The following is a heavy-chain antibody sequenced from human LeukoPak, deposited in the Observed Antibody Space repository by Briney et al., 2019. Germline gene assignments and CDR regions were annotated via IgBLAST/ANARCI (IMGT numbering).Heavy chain of an antibody. Sequence: GGSLRLSCAASGFSVSNNYMIWVRQAPGKGLEWVLVIYIGGSTYYADSVKGRFTISRDNSKNTLYLQMNSLRTEDTAVYYCARGALQLERNWFDPWGEGTLVSVST. CDR3: ARGALQLERNWFDP. CDR1: GFSVSNNY. D-gene: IGHD1-1*01. J-gene: IGHJ5*02. CDR2: IYIGGST. V-gene: IGHV3-53*01.